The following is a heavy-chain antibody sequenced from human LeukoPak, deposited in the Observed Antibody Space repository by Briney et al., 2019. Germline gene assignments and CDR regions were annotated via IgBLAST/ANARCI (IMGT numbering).Heavy chain of an antibody. CDR2: ISGSGGST. CDR3: AKVTEDGYTDYFDY. V-gene: IGHV3-23*01. Sequence: GGSLRLSCVASGFTFSSYAMSWVRQAPGRGLEWVSAISGSGGSTYYADSVKGRFTISRGNSKNTLYLQMNSLRAEDTAVYYCAKVTEDGYTDYFDYWGQGTLVTVSS. D-gene: IGHD5-24*01. CDR1: GFTFSSYA. J-gene: IGHJ4*02.